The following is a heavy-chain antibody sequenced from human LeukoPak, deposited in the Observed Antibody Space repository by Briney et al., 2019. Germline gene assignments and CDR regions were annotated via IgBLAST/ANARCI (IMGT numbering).Heavy chain of an antibody. CDR1: GFTIHDHA. V-gene: IGHV3-9*01. CDR2: IDWNSGRI. CDR3: AKDKGEGITAAAPDY. D-gene: IGHD6-13*01. Sequence: PGGSLRLSCVGSGFTIHDHAMHWVRQAPGKGLEWVSGIDWNSGRIGYADSVKGRFTISRDNAKKSLYLQMNCLRVEDTALYYCAKDKGEGITAAAPDYWGQGTLVTVSS. J-gene: IGHJ4*02.